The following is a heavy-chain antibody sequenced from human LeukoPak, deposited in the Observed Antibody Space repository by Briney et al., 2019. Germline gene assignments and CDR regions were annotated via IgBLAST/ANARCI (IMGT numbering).Heavy chain of an antibody. V-gene: IGHV1-2*06. CDR1: GYTFTGYY. D-gene: IGHD6-13*01. J-gene: IGHJ6*02. CDR2: INPNSGGT. Sequence: ASVKVSCKASGYTFTGYYMHWVRQAPGQGLEWMGRINPNSGGTNYAQKFQGRVTMTTDTSTSTAYMELRSLRSDDTAVYYCARDAGSSVSYGMDVWGQGTTVTVSS. CDR3: ARDAGSSVSYGMDV.